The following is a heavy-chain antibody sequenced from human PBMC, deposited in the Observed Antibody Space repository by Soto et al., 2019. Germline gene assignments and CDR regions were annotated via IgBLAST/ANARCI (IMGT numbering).Heavy chain of an antibody. V-gene: IGHV4-39*07. D-gene: IGHD2-15*01. CDR2: ISYSGST. J-gene: IGHJ4*02. CDR3: ATYCSGGSCYLDY. Sequence: SETLSLTCTVSGGSISSDSYYWGWIRQSPEKGLEWIASISYSGSTYYNPTLKSRLIISVDTSKSQFSLKLSSVTAADTAVYYCATYCSGGSCYLDYWGQGTLVTVSS. CDR1: GGSISSDSYY.